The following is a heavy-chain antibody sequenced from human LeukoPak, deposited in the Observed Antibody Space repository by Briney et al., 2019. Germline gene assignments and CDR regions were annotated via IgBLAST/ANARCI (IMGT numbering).Heavy chain of an antibody. V-gene: IGHV3-23*01. CDR3: AKLTGDQGAIYFDY. CDR1: GFTFSSYG. D-gene: IGHD7-27*01. J-gene: IGHJ4*02. CDR2: ISGSGGST. Sequence: GGSLRLSCAASGFTFSSYGMHWVRQAPGKGLEWVSAISGSGGSTYYADSVKGRFTISRDNSKNTLYLQMNSLGAEDTAVYYCAKLTGDQGAIYFDYWGQGTLVTVSS.